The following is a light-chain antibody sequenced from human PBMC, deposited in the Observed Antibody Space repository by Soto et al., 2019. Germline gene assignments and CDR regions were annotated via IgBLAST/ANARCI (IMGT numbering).Light chain of an antibody. Sequence: QSVLAQPSSVSGSPGQSITISCTGTSTDVGGYNYVSWYQHHPGKGPKLIIYEVNNRPSGVSDRFSGSKSGNKASLTISNLEAEDESDYYCGSYTSTDTPFVFGTGTKVTAL. CDR2: EVN. V-gene: IGLV2-14*01. J-gene: IGLJ1*01. CDR3: GSYTSTDTPFV. CDR1: STDVGGYNY.